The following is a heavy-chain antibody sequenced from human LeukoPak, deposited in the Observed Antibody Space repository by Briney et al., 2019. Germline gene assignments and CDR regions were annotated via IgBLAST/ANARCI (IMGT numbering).Heavy chain of an antibody. CDR1: GFTFSSYA. D-gene: IGHD2/OR15-2a*01. CDR2: ISGSGGST. J-gene: IGHJ4*02. Sequence: PGGSLRLSCAASGFTFSSYAMSWVRQAPGKGLEWVSAISGSGGSTYYADSVKGRFTISRDNSKNTLYLQMNSLRAEDTAVYYCARDPDRGNRVLIGLGNYFDYWGQGTLVAVSS. V-gene: IGHV3-23*01. CDR3: ARDPDRGNRVLIGLGNYFDY.